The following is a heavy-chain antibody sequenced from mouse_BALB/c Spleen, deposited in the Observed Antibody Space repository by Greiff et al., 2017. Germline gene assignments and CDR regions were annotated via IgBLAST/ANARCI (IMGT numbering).Heavy chain of an antibody. CDR1: GFSLTDYG. CDR3: AKQKDHYYGFAY. CDR2: IWGGGST. V-gene: IGHV2-6-5*01. Sequence: VKVVESGPGLVAPSQSLSITCTVSGFSLTDYGVSWIRQPPGKGLEWLGVIWGGGSTYYNSALKSRLSISKDNSKSQVFLQMNSLQTDDTAMYYCAKQKDHYYGFAYWGQGTLVTVSA. D-gene: IGHD1-2*01. J-gene: IGHJ3*01.